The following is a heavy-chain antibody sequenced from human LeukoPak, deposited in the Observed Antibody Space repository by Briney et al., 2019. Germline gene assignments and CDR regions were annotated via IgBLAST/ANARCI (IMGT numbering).Heavy chain of an antibody. CDR1: GYTFTGYY. CDR2: INPNSGGT. D-gene: IGHD2-2*01. Sequence: ASVKVSCKASGYTFTGYYMHWVRQAPGQGLEWMGWINPNSGGTNYAQKFQGRVTMTRDTSISTAYMELSRLRSDDTAVYYCARDGCSSTSCYVVGWFDPWGQGTLVTVSS. V-gene: IGHV1-2*02. CDR3: ARDGCSSTSCYVVGWFDP. J-gene: IGHJ5*02.